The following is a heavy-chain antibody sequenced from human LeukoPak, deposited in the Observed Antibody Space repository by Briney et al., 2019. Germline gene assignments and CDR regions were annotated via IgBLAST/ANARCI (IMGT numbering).Heavy chain of an antibody. V-gene: IGHV4-61*02. D-gene: IGHD3-10*01. Sequence: SETLSLTCTVSGGSISSGSYYWSWIRQPAGKGLEWIGRIYTSGSTNYNPSLKSRVTISVDTSKNQFSLKLSSVTAADTAVYYCARGPRGEYYFDYWGQGTLVTASS. CDR1: GGSISSGSYY. CDR2: IYTSGST. J-gene: IGHJ4*02. CDR3: ARGPRGEYYFDY.